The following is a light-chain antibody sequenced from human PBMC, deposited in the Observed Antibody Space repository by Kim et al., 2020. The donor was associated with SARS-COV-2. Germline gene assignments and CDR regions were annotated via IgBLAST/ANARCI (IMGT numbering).Light chain of an antibody. CDR3: CSYAGSRYFVL. CDR1: SNDVGNYTL. Sequence: QSITISCTGSSNDVGNYTLVSWYRQRPGKAPKLIIFEVPRRPSGVSSRFSGSKSGDTASLTSAGLPAEDDGDYYCCSYAGSRYFVLFGGGTQLTVL. V-gene: IGLV2-23*02. J-gene: IGLJ2*01. CDR2: EVP.